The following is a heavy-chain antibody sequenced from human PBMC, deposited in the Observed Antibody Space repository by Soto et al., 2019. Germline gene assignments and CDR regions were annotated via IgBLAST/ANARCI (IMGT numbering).Heavy chain of an antibody. J-gene: IGHJ5*02. V-gene: IGHV4-39*02. Sequence: SETLSLTCTVSGGSISSSSYYWGWIRQPPGKGLEWIGSIYYSGSTYYNPSLKSRVTISVDTSKNQFSLKLSSVTAADTAVYYCAREAAPIAVANWFDPWGQGTLVTVSS. CDR3: AREAAPIAVANWFDP. D-gene: IGHD6-19*01. CDR2: IYYSGST. CDR1: GGSISSSSYY.